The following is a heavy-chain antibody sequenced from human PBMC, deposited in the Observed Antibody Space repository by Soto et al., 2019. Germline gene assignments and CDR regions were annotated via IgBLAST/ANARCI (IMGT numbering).Heavy chain of an antibody. CDR2: IWYDGSNK. D-gene: IGHD3-10*01. Sequence: PGGSLRLSCAASGFTFSSYGMHWVRQAPGKGLEWVAVIWYDGSNKYYADSVKGRFTISRDNSKNTLYLQMNSLRAEDTAVYYCARAMVRGVIINYYYYGMDVWGQGTTVTVSS. J-gene: IGHJ6*02. CDR3: ARAMVRGVIINYYYYGMDV. V-gene: IGHV3-33*01. CDR1: GFTFSSYG.